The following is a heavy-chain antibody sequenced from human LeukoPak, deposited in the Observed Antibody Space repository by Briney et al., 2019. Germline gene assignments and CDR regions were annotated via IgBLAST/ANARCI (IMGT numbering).Heavy chain of an antibody. V-gene: IGHV3-7*02. J-gene: IGHJ5*02. CDR2: IKEEGSVR. Sequence: GGSLRLSCVVSGCTFSSNGMRCVRQAPWKGREGVGNIKEEGSVRYYVDSVKGRFTISRDNAKNSLYLQMNSLRAEDTAVYYCASQSFAMFDPWGQGTRVTVPS. D-gene: IGHD3-3*01. CDR1: GCTFSSNG. CDR3: ASQSFAMFDP.